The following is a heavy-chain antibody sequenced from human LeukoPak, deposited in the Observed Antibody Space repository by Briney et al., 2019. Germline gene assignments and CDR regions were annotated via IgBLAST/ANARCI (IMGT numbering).Heavy chain of an antibody. D-gene: IGHD3-16*02. CDR3: ARANYVWGSYRS. CDR1: GGSISSGSYY. V-gene: IGHV4-31*03. CDR2: IYYSGST. J-gene: IGHJ4*02. Sequence: SQTLSLTCTVSGGSISSGSYYWSWIRQHPGKGLEWIGYIYYSGSTYYNPSLKSRVTISVDTSKNQFSLKLSSVTAADTAVYYCARANYVWGSYRSWGQGTLVTVSS.